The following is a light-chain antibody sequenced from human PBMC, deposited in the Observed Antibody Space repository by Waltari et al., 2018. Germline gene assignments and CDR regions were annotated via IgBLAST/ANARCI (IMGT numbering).Light chain of an antibody. Sequence: DIVMTQSPGSLVVSLGERATINCKSGQDILYNSNNKNYLAWYQHKPGQSPKLLFYWASTRASGVPYRFSGSGSGTDFTLTISRVQAEDVAIYYCQQYYKTPSFGGGTKVE. CDR1: QDILYNSNNKNY. CDR3: QQYYKTPS. V-gene: IGKV4-1*01. J-gene: IGKJ4*01. CDR2: WAS.